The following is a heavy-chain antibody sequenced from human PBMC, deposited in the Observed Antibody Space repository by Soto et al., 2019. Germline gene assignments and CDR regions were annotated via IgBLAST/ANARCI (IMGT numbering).Heavy chain of an antibody. CDR3: ARLPASRVINRYYYYGMDV. CDR2: IYPGDSDT. J-gene: IGHJ6*02. D-gene: IGHD3-22*01. CDR1: GYSFTSYW. V-gene: IGHV5-51*01. Sequence: GESLKISCKGSGYSFTSYWIGWVRQMPGKGLEWMGIIYPGDSDTRYSPSFQGQVTISADKSISTAYLQWSSLKASDTAMYYCARLPASRVINRYYYYGMDVWGQGTTVTVSS.